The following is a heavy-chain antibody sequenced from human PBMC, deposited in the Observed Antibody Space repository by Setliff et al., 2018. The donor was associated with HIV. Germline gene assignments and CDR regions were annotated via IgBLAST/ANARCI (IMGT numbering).Heavy chain of an antibody. Sequence: ASVKVSCKASGGTFSSYAISWVRQAPGQGLEWMGWMNPNSGNTGYAPKLQGRVTMTRNTSISTAYMELSSLRSDDTVVYYCASSWSRVPYYGMDVWGQGTTVTVSS. CDR2: MNPNSGNT. CDR3: ASSWSRVPYYGMDV. V-gene: IGHV1-8*02. D-gene: IGHD6-13*01. J-gene: IGHJ6*02. CDR1: GGTFSSYA.